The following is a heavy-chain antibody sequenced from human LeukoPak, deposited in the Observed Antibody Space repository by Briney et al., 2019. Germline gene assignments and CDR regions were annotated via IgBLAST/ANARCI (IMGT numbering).Heavy chain of an antibody. Sequence: PSETLSLTCTVSGGSISSSSYSWGWIRQPPGKGLEWIGSIYYSGSTYYNPSLKSRVTISVDTSKNQFSLKLSSVTAADTAVYYCSGGNSYGYDYWGQGTLVTVSS. J-gene: IGHJ4*02. CDR2: IYYSGST. D-gene: IGHD5-18*01. CDR1: GGSISSSSYS. CDR3: SGGNSYGYDY. V-gene: IGHV4-39*01.